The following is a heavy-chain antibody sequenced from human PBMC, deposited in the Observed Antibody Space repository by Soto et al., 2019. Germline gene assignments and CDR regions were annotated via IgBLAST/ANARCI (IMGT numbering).Heavy chain of an antibody. CDR2: INHSGST. Sequence: SETLSLTCAVYGGSFSGYYWSWIRQPPGKGLEWVGEINHSGSTNYNPSLKSRVTISVDTSKNQFSLKLSSVTAADTGLYYCAARPYYYYGLDVWGQGTTVTVSS. CDR1: GGSFSGYY. J-gene: IGHJ6*02. CDR3: AARPYYYYGLDV. V-gene: IGHV4-34*03. D-gene: IGHD3-10*01.